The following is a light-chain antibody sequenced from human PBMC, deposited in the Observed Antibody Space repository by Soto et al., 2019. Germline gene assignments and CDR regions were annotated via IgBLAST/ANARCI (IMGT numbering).Light chain of an antibody. CDR1: SSNIASNT. V-gene: IGLV1-44*01. CDR2: SND. CDR3: VSWDDSLNGHV. Sequence: SVLTQPPSASGTPGQRVTVSCSGSSSNIASNTVNWYQQLPGTAPKLLIYSNDQRPSGVPDRFSASKSGTSASLAISGLQSEDEADYYCVSWDDSLNGHVFGTGTKLTVL. J-gene: IGLJ1*01.